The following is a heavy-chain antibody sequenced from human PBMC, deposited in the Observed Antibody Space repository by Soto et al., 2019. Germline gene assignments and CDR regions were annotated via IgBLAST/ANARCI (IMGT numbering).Heavy chain of an antibody. CDR3: EAEMTFGKLSVV. CDR1: GDTDTNYV. V-gene: IGHV1-69*01. CDR2: IFPKFGTT. Sequence: QVQLVQSGAEVKKPGSSVKVSCKASGDTDTNYVISWVRQAPGQGLEWMGGIFPKFGTTYSAQKLQDRLTITADERTSTVYMQLSSLRLGDTAVYYCEAEMTFGKLSVVWGQGTTVTVSS. D-gene: IGHD3-16*02. J-gene: IGHJ6*02.